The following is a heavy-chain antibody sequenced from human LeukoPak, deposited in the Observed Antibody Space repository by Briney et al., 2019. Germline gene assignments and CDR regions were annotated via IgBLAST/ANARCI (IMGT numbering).Heavy chain of an antibody. CDR2: ISGSGGST. CDR1: GFTFSSYA. J-gene: IGHJ4*02. V-gene: IGHV3-23*01. D-gene: IGHD6-13*01. Sequence: PGGSLRLSCAASGFTFSSYAMSWVREAPGRGLEWVSAISGSGGSTYYADSVKGRFTISRDNSKNTLYLQMNSLRAEDTAVYYCAKVRRIAAAGPLDYWGQGTLVTVSS. CDR3: AKVRRIAAAGPLDY.